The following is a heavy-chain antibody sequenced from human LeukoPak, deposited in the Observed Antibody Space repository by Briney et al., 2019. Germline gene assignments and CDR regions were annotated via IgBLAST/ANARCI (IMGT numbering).Heavy chain of an antibody. CDR1: GGSISSYY. J-gene: IGHJ6*02. CDR3: ARDRGVRGVWSPSTGMDV. Sequence: KPSETLSLTCSVSGGSISSYYWSWIRQPPGEGLEWIGYIYYTGTTNYNPSLKSRVTISVDTSKNQFSLKLTAVTAADTAVYYCARDRGVRGVWSPSTGMDVWGQGTTVTVFS. CDR2: IYYTGTT. V-gene: IGHV4-59*01. D-gene: IGHD3-10*01.